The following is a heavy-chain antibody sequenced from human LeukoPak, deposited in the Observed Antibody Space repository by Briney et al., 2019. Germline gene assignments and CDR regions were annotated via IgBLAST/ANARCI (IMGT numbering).Heavy chain of an antibody. D-gene: IGHD2-21*01. CDR1: GHIVTDFY. J-gene: IGHJ1*01. Sequence: ASVKVSYNASGHIVTDFYMQWVRQAPGQGLEWMGWINPKSGGTNYAQKFQGRVTMTRDTSISTGHMELSRLRTDDTAVYYCASAAVVSAYSQHWGQGPLVTVSS. CDR2: INPKSGGT. V-gene: IGHV1-2*02. CDR3: ASAAVVSAYSQH.